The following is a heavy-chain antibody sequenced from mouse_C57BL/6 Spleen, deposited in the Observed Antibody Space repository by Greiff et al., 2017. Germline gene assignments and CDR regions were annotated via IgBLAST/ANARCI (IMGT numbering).Heavy chain of an antibody. CDR3: ARSAYGSSGDYAMDY. D-gene: IGHD1-1*01. V-gene: IGHV1-53*01. CDR1: GYTFTSYW. Sequence: QVQLQQSGTELVKPGASVKLSCKASGYTFTSYWMHWVKQRPGQGLEWIGNINPSNGGTNYNEKFKSKATLTVDKSSSTAYMQLSSLTSEDSAVYYCARSAYGSSGDYAMDYWGQGTSVTVSS. CDR2: INPSNGGT. J-gene: IGHJ4*01.